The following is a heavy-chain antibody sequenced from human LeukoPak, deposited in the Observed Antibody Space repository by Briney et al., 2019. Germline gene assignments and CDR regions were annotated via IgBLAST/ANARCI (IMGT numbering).Heavy chain of an antibody. D-gene: IGHD6-13*01. CDR3: AGGISAAGTAIDY. CDR2: INSDGSST. V-gene: IGHV3-74*01. Sequence: GGSLRLSCAASGFTFSSYWMHWVRQAPGKGLVWVSRINSDGSSTTYADSVKGRFTISRDNAKSTLSLQMNSLRAEDTAVYYCAGGISAAGTAIDYWGQGTLVTVSS. CDR1: GFTFSSYW. J-gene: IGHJ4*02.